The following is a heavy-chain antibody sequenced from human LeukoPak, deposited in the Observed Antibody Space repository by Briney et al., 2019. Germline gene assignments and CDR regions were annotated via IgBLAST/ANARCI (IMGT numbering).Heavy chain of an antibody. Sequence: TGGSLTLPCAASGFTFSSYGMHWFRQAPGKGLEWVAFIRYDGSNKYYADSVKGRFNISRDNSKNTLYLQMNSLRAEDTAVYYCAKGKAVAKDFDYWGQGTLVTVSS. CDR3: AKGKAVAKDFDY. CDR1: GFTFSSYG. V-gene: IGHV3-30*02. CDR2: IRYDGSNK. D-gene: IGHD6-19*01. J-gene: IGHJ4*02.